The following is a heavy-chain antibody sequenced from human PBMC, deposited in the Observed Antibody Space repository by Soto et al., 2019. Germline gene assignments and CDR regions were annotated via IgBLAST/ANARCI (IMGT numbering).Heavy chain of an antibody. J-gene: IGHJ5*02. Sequence: GGSLRLSCAASGFTFRNYAMSWVRQAPGKGLEWVSGMSGNGGTTWYAESVKGRFTISRDNSKNTLYLQMNSLRADDTAVYYCAKKAESTAGRSVNWLVGPWGQGTLVTVSS. CDR2: MSGNGGTT. CDR3: AKKAESTAGRSVNWLVGP. V-gene: IGHV3-23*01. D-gene: IGHD6-6*01. CDR1: GFTFRNYA.